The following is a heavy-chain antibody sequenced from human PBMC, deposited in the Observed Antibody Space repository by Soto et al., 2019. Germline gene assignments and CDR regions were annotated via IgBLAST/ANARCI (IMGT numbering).Heavy chain of an antibody. CDR2: ISGGGAST. Sequence: GGSLRLSCAASGFIFSNFGMSWVRQAPGKGLVWVSGISGGGASTYYADSVKGRFTISRDNSKNTLFLQMNSLRAEDTAVYYCAKGIYFDSSGNNWFDPWGQGTLVTVSS. D-gene: IGHD3-22*01. J-gene: IGHJ5*02. CDR3: AKGIYFDSSGNNWFDP. CDR1: GFIFSNFG. V-gene: IGHV3-23*01.